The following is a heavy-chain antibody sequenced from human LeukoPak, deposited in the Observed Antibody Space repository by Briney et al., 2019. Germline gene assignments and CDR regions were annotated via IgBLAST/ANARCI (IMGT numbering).Heavy chain of an antibody. D-gene: IGHD6-13*01. CDR3: AKDAAGPEY. CDR1: DLTFTSYS. V-gene: IGHV3-23*01. J-gene: IGHJ4*02. Sequence: PAGGPLNLSCVVPDLTFTSYSMSWVRQAPGKGLDWVSGISASGGDTWYPDSVKGRFTISRDNSKNTLFLQMSSLRVEDTAMYYCAKDAAGPEYWGQGTLVTVSS. CDR2: ISASGGDT.